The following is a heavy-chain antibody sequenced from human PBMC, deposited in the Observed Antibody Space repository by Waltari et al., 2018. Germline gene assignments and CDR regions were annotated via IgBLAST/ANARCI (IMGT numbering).Heavy chain of an antibody. CDR2: IYYMCSP. V-gene: IGHV4-30-4*08. CDR3: ARHFAARIAAFDI. CDR1: GGSISSGDYY. J-gene: IGHJ3*02. D-gene: IGHD6-6*01. Sequence: QVQLQESGPGLVKPSQTLSLTCTVSGGSISSGDYYWSWIRQPPGKGLEWLRYIYYMCSPHANPSRKSPVTLSVDTSKNQFSLKLSSVTAADTAVYYCARHFAARIAAFDIWGQGTMVTVSS.